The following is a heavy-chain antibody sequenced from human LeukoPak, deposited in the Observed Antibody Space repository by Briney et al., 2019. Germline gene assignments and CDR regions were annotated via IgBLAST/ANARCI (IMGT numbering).Heavy chain of an antibody. V-gene: IGHV1-8*03. Sequence: ASVKVSCKASGYTFTSYYMHWVRQAPGQGLEWMGWISAYNGNTNYAQKFQGRVTITRNTSISTAYMELSSLRSEDTAVYYCARGFPYGSGSYYFYYYYYYMDVWGKGTTVTVSS. D-gene: IGHD3-10*01. J-gene: IGHJ6*03. CDR3: ARGFPYGSGSYYFYYYYYYMDV. CDR2: ISAYNGNT. CDR1: GYTFTSYY.